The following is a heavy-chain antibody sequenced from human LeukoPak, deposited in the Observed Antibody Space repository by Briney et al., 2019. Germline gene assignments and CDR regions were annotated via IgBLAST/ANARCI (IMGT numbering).Heavy chain of an antibody. CDR1: GGTFSSYA. Sequence: ASVKVSCKASGGTFSSYAISWVRQAPGQGLEWMGGIIPIFGTANYAQKFQGRVTITADKSTSTAYMELSSLRSEDTAVYYCAREAGGIAVAGTFYYYYYYMDVWGKGTTVTVSS. J-gene: IGHJ6*03. CDR3: AREAGGIAVAGTFYYYYYYMDV. CDR2: IIPIFGTA. D-gene: IGHD6-19*01. V-gene: IGHV1-69*06.